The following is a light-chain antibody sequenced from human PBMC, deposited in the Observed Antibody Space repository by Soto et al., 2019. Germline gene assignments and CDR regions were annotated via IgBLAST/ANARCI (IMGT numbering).Light chain of an antibody. Sequence: EIVLTQSPGTLSLSPGERATLSCRASQSVGGNYLAWYHQKPGQAPRLLIYGASSRATDIPDRFSGSGSGTDFTLIISRLEPEDFAVYYCQQSGSSPTFGQGTKVEIK. CDR3: QQSGSSPT. CDR2: GAS. CDR1: QSVGGNY. V-gene: IGKV3-20*01. J-gene: IGKJ1*01.